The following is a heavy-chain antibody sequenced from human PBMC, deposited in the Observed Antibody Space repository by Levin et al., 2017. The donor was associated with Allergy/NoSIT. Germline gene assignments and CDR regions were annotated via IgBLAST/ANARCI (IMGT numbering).Heavy chain of an antibody. CDR2: ISYDGSNK. CDR3: ARVGTPYYYDSSGYSYYFDY. Sequence: LSLTCAASGFTFSSYAMHWVRQAPGKGLEWVAVISYDGSNKYYADSVKGRFTISRDNSKNTLYLQMNSLRAEDTAVYYCARVGTPYYYDSSGYSYYFDYWGQGTLVTVSS. V-gene: IGHV3-30*04. J-gene: IGHJ4*02. D-gene: IGHD3-22*01. CDR1: GFTFSSYA.